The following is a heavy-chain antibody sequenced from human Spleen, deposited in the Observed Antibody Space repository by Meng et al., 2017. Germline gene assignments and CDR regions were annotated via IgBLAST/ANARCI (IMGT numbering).Heavy chain of an antibody. V-gene: IGHV3-74*01. D-gene: IGHD2-15*01. CDR2: IYSDGSNT. J-gene: IGHJ4*02. CDR3: ARGRSAANYFDY. Sequence: GESLKISCAASGFIFGNYWMHWVRQAPGKGLVWVSRIYSDGSNTNYADSVKGRFTISRDNAKNTLYLQMKSLRAEDTAVYYCARGRSAANYFDYWGQGTLVTVSS. CDR1: GFIFGNYW.